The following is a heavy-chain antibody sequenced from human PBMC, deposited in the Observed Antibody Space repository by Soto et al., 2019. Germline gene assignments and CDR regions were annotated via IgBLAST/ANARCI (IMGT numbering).Heavy chain of an antibody. Sequence: SVKVSCKASGGTFSSYAISWVRQAPGQGLEWMGGIIPIFGTANYAQKFQGRVTITADKSTSTAYMELSSLKASDTAMYYCARLPAAGPYYYYYGMDVWGQGTTVTVSS. D-gene: IGHD6-13*01. CDR2: IIPIFGTA. J-gene: IGHJ6*02. V-gene: IGHV1-69*06. CDR1: GGTFSSYA. CDR3: ARLPAAGPYYYYYGMDV.